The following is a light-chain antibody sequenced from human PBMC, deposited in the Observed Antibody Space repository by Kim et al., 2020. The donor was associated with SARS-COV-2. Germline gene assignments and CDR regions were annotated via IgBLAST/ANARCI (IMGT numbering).Light chain of an antibody. CDR1: SSDVGGYNY. CDR3: SSYTSSSTLE. Sequence: GQSFTISCTGTSSDVGGYNYVSWYQQHPGKAPKLMIYDVSNRPSGVSNRFSGSKSGNTASLTISGLQAEDEADYYCSSYTSSSTLEVGGGTQLTVL. J-gene: IGLJ2*01. V-gene: IGLV2-14*03. CDR2: DVS.